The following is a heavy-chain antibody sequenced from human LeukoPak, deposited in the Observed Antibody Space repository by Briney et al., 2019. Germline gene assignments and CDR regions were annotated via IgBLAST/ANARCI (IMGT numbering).Heavy chain of an antibody. CDR2: ISSSSSYI. CDR1: GFTFSKYS. CDR3: VKNGQGVGWYYYGVSAYDADLDY. J-gene: IGHJ4*02. Sequence: PGGSLRLSCVASGFTFSKYSMNWVRQAPGKGLEWVSSISSSSSYIYYADSVKGRFTISRDNAKNSLYLQMNSLRAEDSSVYYCVKNGQGVGWYYYGVSAYDADLDYWGPGTLVTVSS. V-gene: IGHV3-21*01. D-gene: IGHD3-22*01.